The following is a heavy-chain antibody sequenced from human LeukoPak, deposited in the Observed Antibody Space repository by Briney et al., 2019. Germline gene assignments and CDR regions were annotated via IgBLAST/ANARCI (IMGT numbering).Heavy chain of an antibody. CDR2: IYYSGST. J-gene: IGHJ3*02. Sequence: PSETLSLTCAVYGGSFSGYYWGWIRQPPGKGLEWIGSIYYSGSTYYNPSLKSRVTISVDTSKNQFSLKLSSVTAADTAVYYCASLRYFDWLNLFQAHAFDIWGQGTMVTVSS. V-gene: IGHV4-39*01. CDR3: ASLRYFDWLNLFQAHAFDI. D-gene: IGHD3-9*01. CDR1: GGSFSGYY.